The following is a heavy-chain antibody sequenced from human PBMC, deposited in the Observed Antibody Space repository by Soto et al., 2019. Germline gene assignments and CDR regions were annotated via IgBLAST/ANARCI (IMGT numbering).Heavy chain of an antibody. CDR1: GFSLNNYW. Sequence: GGSLRLACAVSGFSLNNYWMHWVRQRPGKGLVWVARIYRDGTTSYADSVKGRFTISRDNAKNTVSLQMNSLKDEDTAVYYCMRGNTGYGNFAYWGQGTMVKVS. V-gene: IGHV3-74*01. CDR3: MRGNTGYGNFAY. D-gene: IGHD5-12*01. J-gene: IGHJ4*02. CDR2: IYRDGTT.